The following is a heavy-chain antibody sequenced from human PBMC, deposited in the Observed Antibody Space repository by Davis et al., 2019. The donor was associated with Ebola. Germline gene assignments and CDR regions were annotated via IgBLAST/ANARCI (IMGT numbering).Heavy chain of an antibody. J-gene: IGHJ6*02. V-gene: IGHV3-53*04. Sequence: GESLKISCAASGFTVSSNYMSWVHQAPGKGLEWVSVIYSGGSTYYADSVKGRFTISRHNSKNTLYLQMNSLRAEDTAVYYCAARYYYYGMDVWGQGTTVTVSS. CDR2: IYSGGST. CDR3: AARYYYYGMDV. CDR1: GFTVSSNY.